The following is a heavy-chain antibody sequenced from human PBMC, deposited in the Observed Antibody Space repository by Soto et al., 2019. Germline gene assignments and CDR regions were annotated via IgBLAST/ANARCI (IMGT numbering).Heavy chain of an antibody. CDR2: IWYDGSNK. V-gene: IGHV3-33*01. J-gene: IGHJ4*02. CDR3: ARGYFTMIVEKTFDY. Sequence: GGSLRLSCAASGFTFSSYGMHWVRQAPGKGLEWVAVIWYDGSNKYYADSVKGRFTISRDNSKNTLYLQMNSLRAEDTAVYYCARGYFTMIVEKTFDYWGQGTLVTVSS. D-gene: IGHD3-22*01. CDR1: GFTFSSYG.